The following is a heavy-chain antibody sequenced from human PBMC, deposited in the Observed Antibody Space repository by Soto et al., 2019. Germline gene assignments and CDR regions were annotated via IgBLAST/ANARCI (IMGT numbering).Heavy chain of an antibody. D-gene: IGHD2-2*01. CDR3: AREPLYCSSTSCYFDY. Sequence: GVSLRLSCAASGFTFSSYSMNWVRQAPGKGLEWVSSISSSSSYIYYADSVKGRFTISRDNAKNSLYLQMNSLRAEDTAVYYCAREPLYCSSTSCYFDYWGQGTLVTVSS. J-gene: IGHJ4*02. CDR1: GFTFSSYS. CDR2: ISSSSSYI. V-gene: IGHV3-21*01.